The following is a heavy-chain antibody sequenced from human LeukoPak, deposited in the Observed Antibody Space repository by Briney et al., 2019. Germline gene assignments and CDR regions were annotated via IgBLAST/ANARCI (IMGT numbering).Heavy chain of an antibody. D-gene: IGHD3-16*01. CDR1: GYTFSGQY. V-gene: IGHV1-2*02. J-gene: IGHJ6*02. Sequence: ASVKVSCKASGYTFSGQYMHWIRQAPGQGLEWMGWINPNSGGTNYAQKFQGRVTMTRDTSISTAYMELSRLRSDDTAVYYCARDLGELVHDGGKDIWGQGTTVTVSS. CDR3: ARDLGELVHDGGKDI. CDR2: INPNSGGT.